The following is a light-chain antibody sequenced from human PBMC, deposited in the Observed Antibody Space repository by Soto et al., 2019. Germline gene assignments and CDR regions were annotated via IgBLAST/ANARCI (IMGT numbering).Light chain of an antibody. CDR3: QQYDSYPLT. CDR1: QSISSW. Sequence: DTQMTQSPSTLSASVGDRVTITCRASQSISSWLAWYQQKPGKAPKLLIYKASTLQSGVPSSFSGGGSGTEFTLTISILQPDDFATYYCQQYDSYPLTFGGGTKVEIK. CDR2: KAS. J-gene: IGKJ4*01. V-gene: IGKV1-5*03.